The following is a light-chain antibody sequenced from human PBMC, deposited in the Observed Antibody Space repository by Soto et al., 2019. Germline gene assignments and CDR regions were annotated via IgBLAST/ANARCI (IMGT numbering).Light chain of an antibody. CDR1: QSVSSSY. CDR3: QQYGRSPGT. V-gene: IGKV3-20*01. CDR2: GAS. Sequence: EIVLTQSPGTLSLSPGERATLSCRASQSVSSSYLAWYQQKPGQDPRLLIYGASRRATGIPDMFSGSESGTDVTFTISRIEPEDFSVYYCQQYGRSPGTFDQGTKVEIK. J-gene: IGKJ1*01.